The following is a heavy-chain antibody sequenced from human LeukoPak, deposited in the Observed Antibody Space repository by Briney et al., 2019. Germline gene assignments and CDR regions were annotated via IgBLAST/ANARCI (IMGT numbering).Heavy chain of an antibody. V-gene: IGHV4-34*01. CDR1: GGSFSGYY. CDR3: AREAPGHTTTYNSFDL. Sequence: SETLSLTCAVYGGSFSGYYWSWIRQPPGKGLEWIGEINHSGSTNYNPSLKSRVTMSVDTSTNLFSLELTSVTAADTAVYYCAREAPGHTTTYNSFDLWGQGTLVTVSS. D-gene: IGHD4-11*01. CDR2: INHSGST. J-gene: IGHJ5*02.